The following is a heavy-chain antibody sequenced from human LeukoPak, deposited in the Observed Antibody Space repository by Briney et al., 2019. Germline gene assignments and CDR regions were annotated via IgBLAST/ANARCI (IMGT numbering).Heavy chain of an antibody. Sequence: GGSLRLSCAASGFTFNNYGMHWVRQAPGKGLEWVASIKEDGSERQYVDSVKGRFSISRDNTKGSLFLQLNSLRAEDTAVYYCARDLGYCTNGACHTRFDYWGQGTLVTVSS. V-gene: IGHV3-7*03. CDR3: ARDLGYCTNGACHTRFDY. J-gene: IGHJ4*02. D-gene: IGHD2-8*01. CDR1: GFTFNNYG. CDR2: IKEDGSER.